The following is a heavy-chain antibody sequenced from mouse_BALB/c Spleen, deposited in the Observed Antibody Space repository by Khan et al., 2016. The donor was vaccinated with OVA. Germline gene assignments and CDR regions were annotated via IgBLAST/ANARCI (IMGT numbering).Heavy chain of an antibody. CDR3: ARREDWYYFDY. V-gene: IGHV1-76*01. J-gene: IGHJ2*01. CDR1: GYIFTNYW. CDR2: IYPGTDNS. Sequence: QVQLKESGAELVRPGASVKLSCKTSGYIFTNYWIHWVKQRFGQGLEWIARIYPGTDNSYYNEKLKDRATLTADKSSSTVYMQLSSLKSEDSAVYYCARREDWYYFDYWGQGTTLTVSS.